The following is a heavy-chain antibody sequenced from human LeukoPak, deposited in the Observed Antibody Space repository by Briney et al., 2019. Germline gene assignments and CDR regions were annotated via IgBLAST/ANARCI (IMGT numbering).Heavy chain of an antibody. CDR1: GFTFSSYE. J-gene: IGHJ3*02. CDR3: ARDAYDSSGYYSPYDAFDI. Sequence: GGSLRLSCAASGFTFSSYEMNWVRQAPGKGLEWVSYISSSGSTIYYADSVKGRFTISRDNAKNSLYLQMNSLRAEDTAVYYCARDAYDSSGYYSPYDAFDIWGQGTMATVSS. V-gene: IGHV3-48*03. D-gene: IGHD3-22*01. CDR2: ISSSGSTI.